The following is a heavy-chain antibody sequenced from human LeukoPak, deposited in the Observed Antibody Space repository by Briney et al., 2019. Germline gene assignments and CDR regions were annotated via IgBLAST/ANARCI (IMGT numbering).Heavy chain of an antibody. CDR1: GGSISSFY. J-gene: IGHJ3*02. D-gene: IGHD3-10*01. Sequence: PSETLSLTCTVSGGSISSFYWSWIRQPAGKGLEWIGRIYTTGITNHNPSLKSRVTMSVDTSKNQFSLKLGSVTAADSAVYYCARGGGLWFGDFPRDAFDIWGQGTMVTVSS. V-gene: IGHV4-4*07. CDR2: IYTTGIT. CDR3: ARGGGLWFGDFPRDAFDI.